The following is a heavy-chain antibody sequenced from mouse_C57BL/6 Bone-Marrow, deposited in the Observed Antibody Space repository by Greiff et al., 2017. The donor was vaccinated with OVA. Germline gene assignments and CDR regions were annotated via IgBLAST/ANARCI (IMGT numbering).Heavy chain of an antibody. CDR3: ARDHYSNSWFAY. D-gene: IGHD2-5*01. J-gene: IGHJ3*01. CDR2: IYPRDGST. CDR1: GYTFTDHA. V-gene: IGHV1-78*01. Sequence: QVQLQQSDAELVKPGASVKISCKVSGYTFTDHAIHWMKQRPEQGLEWIGYIYPRDGSTKYNEKVKGQATLTADKSSSTAYMQLNSLTSEDSAVYFCARDHYSNSWFAYWGQGTLVTVSA.